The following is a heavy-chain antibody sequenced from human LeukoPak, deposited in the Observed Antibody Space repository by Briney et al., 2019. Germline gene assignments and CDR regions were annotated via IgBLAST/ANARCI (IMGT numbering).Heavy chain of an antibody. CDR1: GFTFSNYN. J-gene: IGHJ4*02. CDR3: AREGSGSYGSAIFDY. Sequence: GGSLRLSCAASGFTFSNYNMNWVRQAPGKGLEWVSSISYSSSYIYYADSVKGRFTISRDNAKNSLYLQMNSLRAEDTAVYYCAREGSGSYGSAIFDYWGQGTLVTVSS. V-gene: IGHV3-21*04. D-gene: IGHD1-26*01. CDR2: ISYSSSYI.